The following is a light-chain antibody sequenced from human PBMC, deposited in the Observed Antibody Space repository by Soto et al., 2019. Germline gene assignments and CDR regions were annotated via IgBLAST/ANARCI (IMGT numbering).Light chain of an antibody. J-gene: IGKJ5*01. V-gene: IGKV3-11*01. CDR1: QSVSSY. CDR2: DAS. Sequence: EIVLRQSPATLSLSQGERVTLSCRASQSVSSYLAWYQQKPGQAPRLLIYDASNRATGIPARFSGSGSGTDFTLTINRLEPEDFAVYYCQQYENSPITFGQGTRLEIK. CDR3: QQYENSPIT.